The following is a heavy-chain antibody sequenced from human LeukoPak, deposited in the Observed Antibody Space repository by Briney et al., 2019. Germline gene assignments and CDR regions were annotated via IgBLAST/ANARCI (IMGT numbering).Heavy chain of an antibody. J-gene: IGHJ4*02. CDR3: AKGRGTTVTAAANY. CDR2: ISGAGGTT. V-gene: IGHV3-23*01. Sequence: GGSLRLSRAASGFTFSNYSMSWVRQAPGKGVEWASTISGAGGTTYYADSVRGRFTISRDNSKNTLFLQFNSLRADDTAVYYCAKGRGTTVTAAANYWGQGTLVTVSS. D-gene: IGHD4-17*01. CDR1: GFTFSNYS.